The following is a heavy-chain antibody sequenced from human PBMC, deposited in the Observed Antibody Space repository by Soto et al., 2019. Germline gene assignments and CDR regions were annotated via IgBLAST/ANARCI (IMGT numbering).Heavy chain of an antibody. J-gene: IGHJ4*02. V-gene: IGHV4-39*01. Sequence: PSETMSVTCTVAGGSIRSSIYCWGWIRQPPGKGLEWIGSIYYRGSTNYNPSLKSRVTISVDTPKNQFSLKLSSVTAADTAVYYCAKNWNWGSLVHWGQGTLVTVSS. CDR2: IYYRGST. D-gene: IGHD7-27*01. CDR1: GGSIRSSIYC. CDR3: AKNWNWGSLVH.